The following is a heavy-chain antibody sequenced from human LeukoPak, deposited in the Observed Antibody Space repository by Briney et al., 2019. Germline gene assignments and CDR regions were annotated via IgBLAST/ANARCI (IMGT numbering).Heavy chain of an antibody. CDR1: GGSITSTNW. D-gene: IGHD2-8*01. Sequence: SETLSLTCGVSGGSITSTNWWSWVRQPPGQGLEWIGEVSLSGLTNYNPSLSSRVIMALDTSKNHLSLHLTSVTAADTAVYYCSGENGAFSPFGYWGQGYLVTVLS. CDR2: VSLSGLT. CDR3: SGENGAFSPFGY. V-gene: IGHV4-4*02. J-gene: IGHJ4*02.